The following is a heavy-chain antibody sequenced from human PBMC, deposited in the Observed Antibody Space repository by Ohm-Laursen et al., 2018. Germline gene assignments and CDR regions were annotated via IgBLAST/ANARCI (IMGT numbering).Heavy chain of an antibody. Sequence: GASVKVSCKASGATFSSYAISWVRQAPGQGLEWMGGIIPIFGTANYAQKFQGRVTITADESASTAYMELSSLRSQDTAFYYCATNRDPHSSGYNFDYWGQGTLVTVSS. CDR3: ATNRDPHSSGYNFDY. D-gene: IGHD3-22*01. J-gene: IGHJ4*02. CDR1: GATFSSYA. V-gene: IGHV1-69*13. CDR2: IIPIFGTA.